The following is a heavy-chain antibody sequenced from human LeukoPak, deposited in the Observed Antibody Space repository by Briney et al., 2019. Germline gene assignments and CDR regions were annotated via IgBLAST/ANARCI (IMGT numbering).Heavy chain of an antibody. Sequence: GGSLRLSCAASGFTFDDYGMSWVRQAPGKGLEWVSGINWNGGSIGYADSVKGRFTISRDNAKNSLYLQMNSLRAEDTALYYCARVGYYDFWSGYYFDYWGQGTLVTVSS. V-gene: IGHV3-20*04. CDR3: ARVGYYDFWSGYYFDY. CDR1: GFTFDDYG. J-gene: IGHJ4*02. CDR2: INWNGGSI. D-gene: IGHD3-3*01.